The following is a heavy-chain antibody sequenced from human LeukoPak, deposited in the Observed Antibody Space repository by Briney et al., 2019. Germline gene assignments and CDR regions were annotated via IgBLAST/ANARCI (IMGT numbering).Heavy chain of an antibody. Sequence: KPSETLSLTCAVYGGSFSGYYWSWIRQPPGKGLEWIGEINHSGSTNYNPSLKSRVTISVDTSKNQFSLKLSSVTAADTAVYYCARDLGYSIPFDYWGQGTLVTVSS. CDR3: ARDLGYSIPFDY. D-gene: IGHD2-15*01. J-gene: IGHJ4*02. CDR1: GGSFSGYY. CDR2: INHSGST. V-gene: IGHV4-34*01.